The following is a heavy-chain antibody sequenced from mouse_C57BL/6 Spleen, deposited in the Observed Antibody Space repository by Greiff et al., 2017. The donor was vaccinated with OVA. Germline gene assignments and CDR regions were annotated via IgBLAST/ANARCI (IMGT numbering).Heavy chain of an antibody. CDR1: GFTFSDYY. CDR2: INYDGSST. Sequence: EVQVVESEGGLVQPGSSMKLSCTASGFTFSDYYMAWVRQVPEKGLEWVANINYDGSSTYYLDSLKSRFIISRDTATNTLYLQMSSLKSEDTATYYCARAYPGVDYWGQGTSVTVSS. J-gene: IGHJ4*01. CDR3: ARAYPGVDY. V-gene: IGHV5-16*01.